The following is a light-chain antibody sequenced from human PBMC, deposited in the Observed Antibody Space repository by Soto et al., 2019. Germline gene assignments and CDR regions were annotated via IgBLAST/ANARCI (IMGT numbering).Light chain of an antibody. J-gene: IGKJ3*01. V-gene: IGKV1D-12*01. CDR3: QQANSFPFT. CDR1: QVIDTW. CDR2: DTS. Sequence: DIQMTQSPSSVSASVGDRVTIACRASQVIDTWLAWFKQKPGEAPKLLVYDTSTLQSGVPSRFSGSRAGTAFTLTISSLQPEDFATYYCQQANSFPFTFGPGTKVDIK.